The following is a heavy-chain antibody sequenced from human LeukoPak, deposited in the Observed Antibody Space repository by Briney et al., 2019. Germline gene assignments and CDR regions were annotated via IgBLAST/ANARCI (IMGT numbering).Heavy chain of an antibody. Sequence: GGSLRLSCAASGLTFRDHYMSWIRQAPGRGLEWVSYISDSGNTIDYADSVKGRFTVSRDNAKNSLYLQMNSLRAEDTAVYYCARGGRNWFDPWGQGTLVTVSS. J-gene: IGHJ5*02. CDR2: ISDSGNTI. CDR3: ARGGRNWFDP. D-gene: IGHD1-26*01. V-gene: IGHV3-11*04. CDR1: GLTFRDHY.